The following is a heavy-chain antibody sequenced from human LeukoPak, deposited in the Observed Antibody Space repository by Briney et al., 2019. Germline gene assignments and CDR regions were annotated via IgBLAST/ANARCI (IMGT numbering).Heavy chain of an antibody. V-gene: IGHV3-7*05. CDR2: IKQDGSEK. CDR1: GFTFSYYW. CDR3: ATDFVVVVTAAGWGAFDI. J-gene: IGHJ3*02. Sequence: GGSLRLSCAASGFTFSYYWMSWVRQAPGKGLEWVANIKQDGSEKYYMDSVKGRFTISRDNAKNSLYLQMNSLRAEDTAVYYCATDFVVVVTAAGWGAFDIWGQGTVVTVSS. D-gene: IGHD2-15*01.